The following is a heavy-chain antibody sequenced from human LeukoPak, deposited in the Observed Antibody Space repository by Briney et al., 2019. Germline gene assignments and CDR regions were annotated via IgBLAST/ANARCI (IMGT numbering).Heavy chain of an antibody. CDR1: GGTFSSYA. V-gene: IGHV1-69*05. CDR3: ARTSSPSLYYYYYMDV. J-gene: IGHJ6*03. D-gene: IGHD6-6*01. Sequence: ASVKVSCKASGGTFSSYAISWVRQAPGQGLEWMGGIIPIFGTANYAQKFQGRVTITTDESTSTAYMELSSLRSEDTAVYYCARTSSPSLYYYYYMDVWGKGTTVTVSS. CDR2: IIPIFGTA.